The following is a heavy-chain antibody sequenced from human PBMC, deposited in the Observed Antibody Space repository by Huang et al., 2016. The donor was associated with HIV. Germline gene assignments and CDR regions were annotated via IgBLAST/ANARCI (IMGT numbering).Heavy chain of an antibody. CDR2: ITGRGSSS. D-gene: IGHD6-13*01. CDR1: GFTFSSYA. Sequence: EVQLLESGGGLVQPGGSLRLSCAASGFTFSSYAMSWVRQAPGKGLVWVSSITGRGSSSYYADSVKGRFTISRDNSKNTLYLQMNSLRAEDTVIYYCAKADSGAAAGSLVDYWGQGTLVTVSS. CDR3: AKADSGAAAGSLVDY. J-gene: IGHJ4*02. V-gene: IGHV3-23*01.